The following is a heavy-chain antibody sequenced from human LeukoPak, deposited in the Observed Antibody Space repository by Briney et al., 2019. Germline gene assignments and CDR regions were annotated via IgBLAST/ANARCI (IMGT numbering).Heavy chain of an antibody. J-gene: IGHJ5*02. CDR3: ARGGGYNWFDP. CDR1: GGSISSYY. V-gene: IGHV4-59*01. D-gene: IGHD3-16*01. Sequence: SETLSLTCTVSGGSISSYYWSWIRQPPGKGVEWVGYIYYSGSTNYNPSLKSRVTISVDTSKNQFSLKLSSVTAADTAVYYCARGGGYNWFDPWGQGTLVTVSS. CDR2: IYYSGST.